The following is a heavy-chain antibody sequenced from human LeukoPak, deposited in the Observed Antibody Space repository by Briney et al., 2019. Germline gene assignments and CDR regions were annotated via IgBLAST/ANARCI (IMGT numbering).Heavy chain of an antibody. CDR1: GGSISSSSSY. CDR3: AIRSSTTSHFDY. CDR2: IYYSGTT. V-gene: IGHV4-39*01. D-gene: IGHD2-2*01. J-gene: IGHJ4*02. Sequence: PSETLSLTCTVSGGSISSSSSYWGWIRQPPGKGLEWIGSIYYSGTTYYNPSLKSRVTLSVDTSKNQFSLNLSSVTAADTAVYYCAIRSSTTSHFDYWGQGTLVTVSS.